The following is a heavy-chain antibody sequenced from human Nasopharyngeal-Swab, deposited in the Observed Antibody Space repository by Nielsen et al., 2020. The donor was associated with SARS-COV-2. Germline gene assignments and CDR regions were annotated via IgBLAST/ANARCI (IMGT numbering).Heavy chain of an antibody. J-gene: IGHJ4*02. Sequence: GESLRLSCKGSGYSFTSYWISWVRQMPGKGLEWMGRIDPSDSYTNYSPSFQGRVTISADKSISTAYLQWSSLKASDTAMYYCARVKDTAMVKFLDYWGQGTLVTVSS. V-gene: IGHV5-10-1*01. CDR2: IDPSDSYT. D-gene: IGHD5-18*01. CDR3: ARVKDTAMVKFLDY. CDR1: GYSFTSYW.